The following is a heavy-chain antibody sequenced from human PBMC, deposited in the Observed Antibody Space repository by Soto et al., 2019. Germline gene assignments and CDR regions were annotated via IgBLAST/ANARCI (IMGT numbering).Heavy chain of an antibody. CDR1: GFTFSSYW. J-gene: IGHJ3*02. CDR3: ARDEVYAFDI. CDR2: IKQDGSEK. V-gene: IGHV3-7*01. Sequence: GGSVRLSCAVSGFTFSSYWMSWIRQAPGKGLEWVANIKQDGSEKYFVDSVRGRFTISRDNAKNSLYLQMNSLGAEDTAVYYCARDEVYAFDIWGQGTMVTVPS.